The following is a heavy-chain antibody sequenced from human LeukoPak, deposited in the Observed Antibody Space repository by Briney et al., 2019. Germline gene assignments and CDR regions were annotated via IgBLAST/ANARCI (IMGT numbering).Heavy chain of an antibody. J-gene: IGHJ5*02. V-gene: IGHV1-18*01. CDR3: ARSSGYDYPSYWFDP. Sequence: ASVKVSCKASGYTFTSYGISWVRQAPGQGLEWMGWISAYNGNTNYAQKLQGRVTMTTDTSTSTACMELRSLRSDDTAVYYCARSSGYDYPSYWFDPWGQGTLVTVSS. CDR2: ISAYNGNT. CDR1: GYTFTSYG. D-gene: IGHD3-16*01.